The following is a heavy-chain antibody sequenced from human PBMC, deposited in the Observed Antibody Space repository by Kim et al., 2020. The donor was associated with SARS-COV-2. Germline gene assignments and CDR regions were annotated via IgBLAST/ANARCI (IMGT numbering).Heavy chain of an antibody. CDR3: ARADQESYYDSSGYYPDY. Sequence: ASVKVSCKASGYTFTGYYMHWVRQAPGQGLEWMGRINPNSGGTNYAQKFQGRVTMTRDTSISTAYMELSRLRSDDTAVYYCARADQESYYDSSGYYPDYWGQGTLVTVSS. CDR2: INPNSGGT. V-gene: IGHV1-2*06. J-gene: IGHJ4*02. D-gene: IGHD3-22*01. CDR1: GYTFTGYY.